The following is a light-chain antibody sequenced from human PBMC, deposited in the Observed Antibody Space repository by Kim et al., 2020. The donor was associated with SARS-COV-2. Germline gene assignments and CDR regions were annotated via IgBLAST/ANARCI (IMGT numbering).Light chain of an antibody. J-gene: IGKJ1*01. CDR1: QRVSTWS. CDR3: QQYGNSPTT. V-gene: IGKV3-20*01. Sequence: SPGARAPPSCRASQRVSTWSLAWYQQRLGQAPRLLIYGSSNRATGIPDRFSGSGSGTDFTLTISRLEPEDFAVYYCQQYGNSPTTFGQGTKVDIK. CDR2: GSS.